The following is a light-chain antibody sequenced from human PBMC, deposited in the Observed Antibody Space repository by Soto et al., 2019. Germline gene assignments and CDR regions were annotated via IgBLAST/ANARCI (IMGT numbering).Light chain of an antibody. J-gene: IGKJ1*01. CDR3: MQALQTPWT. CDR2: LAS. CDR1: QSLLHSNAYNY. Sequence: DIVMTQSPLSLPVTPGEPAAISCRSSQSLLHSNAYNYLDWYLQRPGQSPQLLLYLASNRSSGVPDRFSGSGSGTDFTLKISRVEAEDVGVYYCMQALQTPWTFGQGTKVEIK. V-gene: IGKV2-28*01.